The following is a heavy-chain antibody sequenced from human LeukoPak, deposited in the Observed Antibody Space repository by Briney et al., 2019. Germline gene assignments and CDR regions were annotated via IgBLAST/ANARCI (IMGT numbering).Heavy chain of an antibody. CDR2: IYTSGRT. D-gene: IGHD3-3*01. V-gene: IGHV4-4*07. Sequence: SETLSLTCTVSGGSISSYYWSWIRQPAGKGLEWIGRIYTSGRTNYNPSLKSRVTMSVDTSKNQFSLKLSSVTAADTAAYYCARDSGGYDFWSGSGYYYYYGMDVWGQGTTVTVSS. J-gene: IGHJ6*02. CDR1: GGSISSYY. CDR3: ARDSGGYDFWSGSGYYYYYGMDV.